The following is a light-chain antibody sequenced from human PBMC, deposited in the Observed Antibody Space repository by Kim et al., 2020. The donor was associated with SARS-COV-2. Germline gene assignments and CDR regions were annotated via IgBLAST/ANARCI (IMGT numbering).Light chain of an antibody. J-gene: IGLJ2*01. CDR2: DNT. V-gene: IGLV1-51*01. CDR3: ETWDSSLRAVV. CDR1: SSNIGNNY. Sequence: QPVLTQPPSVSAAPGQKVTISCSGSSSNIGNNYVSWYQQFPGTAPKLLIYDNTKRPSGIPDRFSGSKSGTSATLDITGLQTGDEADYYCETWDSSLRAVVFGGGTQLTVL.